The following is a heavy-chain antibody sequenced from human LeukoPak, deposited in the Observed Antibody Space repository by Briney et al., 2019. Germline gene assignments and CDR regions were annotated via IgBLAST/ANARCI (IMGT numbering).Heavy chain of an antibody. CDR2: IYHSGST. Sequence: MASETLSLTCTVSGGSISSGGYYWSWIRQPPGKGLEWIGYIYHSGSTNYNPSLKSRVTTSVDKSKNQFSLKLSSVTAADTAVYYCARDGSSGWSVGRDAFDIWGQGTMVTVSS. J-gene: IGHJ3*02. D-gene: IGHD6-19*01. CDR3: ARDGSSGWSVGRDAFDI. V-gene: IGHV4-30-2*01. CDR1: GGSISSGGYY.